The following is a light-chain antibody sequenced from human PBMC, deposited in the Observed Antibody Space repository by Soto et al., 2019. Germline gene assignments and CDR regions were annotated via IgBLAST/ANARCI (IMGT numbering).Light chain of an antibody. CDR1: QSVSSSY. V-gene: IGKV3-20*01. J-gene: IGKJ1*01. Sequence: EIVLTKSPGTRSLSPGERTNLSCRASQSVSSSYLAWYQKKPGQAPRLLIYGASSRATGIPDRFSGSGSGTDFTLTISRLEPEEFAVYYCQHSGDFRWTFGLGTKWEIK. CDR3: QHSGDFRWT. CDR2: GAS.